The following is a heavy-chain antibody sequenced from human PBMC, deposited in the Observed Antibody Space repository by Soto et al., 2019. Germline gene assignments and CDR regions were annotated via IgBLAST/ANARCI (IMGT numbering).Heavy chain of an antibody. J-gene: IGHJ4*02. CDR1: GYTFASYD. CDR3: ARGRGHDYGDYGRDY. CDR2: MNPNSGNT. Sequence: GASVKVSCKASGYTFASYDINWVRQATGQGLEWMGWMNPNSGNTGYAQKFQGRVTMTRNTPISTAYMELSSLRSEDTAVYYCARGRGHDYGDYGRDYWGQGTLVTVSS. D-gene: IGHD4-17*01. V-gene: IGHV1-8*01.